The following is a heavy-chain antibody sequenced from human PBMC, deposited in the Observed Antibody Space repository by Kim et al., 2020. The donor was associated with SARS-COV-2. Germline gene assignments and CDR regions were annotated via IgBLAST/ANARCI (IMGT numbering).Heavy chain of an antibody. D-gene: IGHD1-26*01. J-gene: IGHJ6*02. Sequence: GGSLRLSCAASGFTVSSNYMSWVRQAPGKGLEWVSVIYSGGSTYYADSVKGRFTISRDNSKNTLYLQMNSLRAEDTAVYYCARREGYYYGMDVWGQGTTVTVSS. V-gene: IGHV3-53*01. CDR1: GFTVSSNY. CDR2: IYSGGST. CDR3: ARREGYYYGMDV.